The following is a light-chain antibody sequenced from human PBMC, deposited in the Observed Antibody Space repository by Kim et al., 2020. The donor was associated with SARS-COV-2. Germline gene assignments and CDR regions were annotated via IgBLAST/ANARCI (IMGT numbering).Light chain of an antibody. Sequence: DIQMTQSPSSLSASVGDRVTITCRASQSVRTSLNWYQQKPGKAPILLIYAASSLQSGVPSRFTGSGSGTEFTLTISSLQPEDFATYYCQQSYSSPLTFGGGTKVDIK. J-gene: IGKJ4*01. CDR1: QSVRTS. V-gene: IGKV1-39*01. CDR3: QQSYSSPLT. CDR2: AAS.